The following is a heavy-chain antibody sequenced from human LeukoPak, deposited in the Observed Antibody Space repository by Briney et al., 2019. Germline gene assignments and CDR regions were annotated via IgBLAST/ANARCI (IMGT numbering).Heavy chain of an antibody. CDR2: ISYDGSNK. Sequence: GGSLRLSCAASGFTFSSYAMHWVRQAPGKGLEWVAVISYDGSNKYYPDSVKGRFTISRDNSKNTLYLQMNSLRAEDTAVYYCAKGAGGNTINYFDFWGQGTLVTVSS. D-gene: IGHD2-8*02. CDR1: GFTFSSYA. V-gene: IGHV3-30*04. J-gene: IGHJ4*02. CDR3: AKGAGGNTINYFDF.